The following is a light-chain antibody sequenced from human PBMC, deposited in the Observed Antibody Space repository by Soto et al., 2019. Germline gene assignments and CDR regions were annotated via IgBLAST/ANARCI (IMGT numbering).Light chain of an antibody. CDR3: QQYDNLPLT. CDR2: DAS. CDR1: QDIANY. V-gene: IGKV1-33*01. Sequence: DIQMTQSPSSLSASVGDRVTITCQASQDIANYLNWYQQKAGRAPKFLIYDASNLETGVPSRFSGSGSGTDFTLTISILQPEDIATEYCQQYDNLPLTFGGGTKVEIK. J-gene: IGKJ4*01.